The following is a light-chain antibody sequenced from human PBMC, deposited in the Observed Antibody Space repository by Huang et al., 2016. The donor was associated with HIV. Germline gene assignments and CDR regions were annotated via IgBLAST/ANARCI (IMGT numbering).Light chain of an antibody. Sequence: EIVMTQSPGTLSVSPGERVTLSCSASESISSSLAWYQHASGQAPRLLIYDASTRATGVPARFSGSGSGTNFTLTISSLQSEDFAVYYCQQYNDWPPITFGQGTRVDIK. J-gene: IGKJ5*01. CDR2: DAS. V-gene: IGKV3-15*01. CDR3: QQYNDWPPIT. CDR1: ESISSS.